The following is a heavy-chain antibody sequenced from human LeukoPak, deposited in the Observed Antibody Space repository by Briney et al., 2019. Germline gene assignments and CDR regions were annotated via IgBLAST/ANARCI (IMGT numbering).Heavy chain of an antibody. CDR3: ARGTHGSVDY. Sequence: ASVKVSCKASGYTFTGYYMHWVRQAPGQGLEWMGWINPNSGGTNYAQKFQGRVTITADESTSTAYMELSSLRSEDTAVYYCARGTHGSVDYWGQGTLVTVSS. CDR2: INPNSGGT. V-gene: IGHV1-2*02. D-gene: IGHD3-10*01. J-gene: IGHJ4*02. CDR1: GYTFTGYY.